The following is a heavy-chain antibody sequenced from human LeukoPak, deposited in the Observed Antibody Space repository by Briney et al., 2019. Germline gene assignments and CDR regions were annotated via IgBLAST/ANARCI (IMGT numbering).Heavy chain of an antibody. J-gene: IGHJ4*02. CDR1: GFTVSSNY. V-gene: IGHV3-53*01. CDR2: IYSYGST. CDR3: ARATYSTTWGIGDFDD. Sequence: PGGSLRLSCAVSGFTVSSNYISWVRQAPGKGLEWVSIIYSYGSTFYADSVKGRFTISRDNSKNTLYLQMHSLRADDTAIYYCARATYSTTWGIGDFDDWGQGTLVTVSS. D-gene: IGHD2-2*01.